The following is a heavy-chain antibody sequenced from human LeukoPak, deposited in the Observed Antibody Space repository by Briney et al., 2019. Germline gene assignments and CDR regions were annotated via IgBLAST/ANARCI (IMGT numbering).Heavy chain of an antibody. Sequence: GGSLRLSCEASGFSFSNYFISWIRQAPGKGLEWVSYITNSGRSTNYADAVKGRFTISRDNTKKSVYLEMTDLRPEDTAVYYCAREASGNYYVFDSWAQGTRVTVSS. CDR3: AREASGNYYVFDS. D-gene: IGHD1-26*01. J-gene: IGHJ4*02. CDR1: GFSFSNYF. CDR2: ITNSGRST. V-gene: IGHV3-11*04.